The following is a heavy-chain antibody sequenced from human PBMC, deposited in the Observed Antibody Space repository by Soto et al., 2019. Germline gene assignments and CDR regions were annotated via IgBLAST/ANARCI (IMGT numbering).Heavy chain of an antibody. CDR1: GGSISSYY. Sequence: SETLSLTCTVSGGSISSYYWSWIRQPPGKGLEWIGYIYYSGSTNYNPSLKSRVTISVDTSKNQFSLKLSSVTAADTAVYYCARSNGYDVRTDAFDIWGQGTMVTVSS. CDR2: IYYSGST. J-gene: IGHJ3*02. V-gene: IGHV4-59*08. D-gene: IGHD5-12*01. CDR3: ARSNGYDVRTDAFDI.